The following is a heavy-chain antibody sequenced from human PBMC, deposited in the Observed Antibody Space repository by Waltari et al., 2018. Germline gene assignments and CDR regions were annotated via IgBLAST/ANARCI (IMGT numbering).Heavy chain of an antibody. CDR1: GFTSSSYW. D-gene: IGHD1-1*01. J-gene: IGHJ6*02. CDR2: ISSDASDT. Sequence: EEQLVESGGGLVQPGDSLRLSCAASGFTSSSYWMNWVRHAPGKGPLWVSRISSDASDTTYADSVKGRFTISRDNAKNTLYLQMNRLRAEDTAVYFCARVSRRTYRSPVPGRHYYYGMDVWGQGTTVTVSS. CDR3: ARVSRRTYRSPVPGRHYYYGMDV. V-gene: IGHV3-74*03.